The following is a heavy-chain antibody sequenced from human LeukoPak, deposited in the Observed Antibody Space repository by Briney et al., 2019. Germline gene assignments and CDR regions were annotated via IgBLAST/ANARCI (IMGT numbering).Heavy chain of an antibody. Sequence: ASVKVSCRVSGHTLSEVSMHWVRQAPGQGLEWVGGFDPRGGETVLARKFQGRVTLTEDTSADTSSIELRSLRSEDTAVYYCATSDRQFCSPSSCYMPFDFWGRGTLVTVSS. D-gene: IGHD2-2*02. J-gene: IGHJ4*02. V-gene: IGHV1-24*01. CDR1: GHTLSEVS. CDR2: FDPRGGET. CDR3: ATSDRQFCSPSSCYMPFDF.